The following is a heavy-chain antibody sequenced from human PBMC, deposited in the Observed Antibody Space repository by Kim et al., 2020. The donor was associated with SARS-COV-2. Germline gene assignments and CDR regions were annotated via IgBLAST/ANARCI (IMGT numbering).Heavy chain of an antibody. D-gene: IGHD6-6*01. CDR3: ARDRDKAARPFDY. CDR1: GFTFSRYA. Sequence: GGSLRLSCEASGFTFSRYAMHWVRQAPGKGLEWVAVISYDGSNKYYVDSVKGRFTISRDNSKNTLYLQMNSLRAEDTAVYYCARDRDKAARPFDYWGQGTLVTVSS. CDR2: ISYDGSNK. J-gene: IGHJ4*02. V-gene: IGHV3-30*04.